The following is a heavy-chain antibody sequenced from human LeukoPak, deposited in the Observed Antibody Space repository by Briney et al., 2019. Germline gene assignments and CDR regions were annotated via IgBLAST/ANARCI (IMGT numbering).Heavy chain of an antibody. CDR2: FAGSDTTK. D-gene: IGHD3-22*01. CDR3: TTLGYHLDS. J-gene: IGHJ4*02. CDR1: EFDFGAYE. Sequence: PAESLRLSCAASEFDFGAYEMSWVRQVPGKGLEWVAYFAGSDTTKYYADSVRGRFTISRDNAKKSQYLQMNSLRAEDTALYYCTTLGYHLDSWGQGTLVTVSS. V-gene: IGHV3-48*03.